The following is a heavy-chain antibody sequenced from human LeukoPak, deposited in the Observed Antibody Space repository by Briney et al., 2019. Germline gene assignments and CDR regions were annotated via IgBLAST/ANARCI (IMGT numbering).Heavy chain of an antibody. CDR1: GFTFRSYG. V-gene: IGHV3-33*06. J-gene: IGHJ6*03. Sequence: GGSLRLYCVASGFTFRSYGMHWVRQAPGKGLEWLSLLWYDGSNEYYADSVKGRFTISRDNSKNTLYLQMNSLRAEDTAVYYCAKGMTTGPRSVYHYMDVWGKGTTVTVSS. CDR3: AKGMTTGPRSVYHYMDV. CDR2: LWYDGSNE. D-gene: IGHD4-17*01.